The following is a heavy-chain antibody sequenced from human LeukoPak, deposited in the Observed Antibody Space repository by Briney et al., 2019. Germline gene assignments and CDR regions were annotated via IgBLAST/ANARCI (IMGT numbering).Heavy chain of an antibody. D-gene: IGHD3-10*01. CDR1: GYTFIHYY. CDR3: ARDPGGNYFGPGTHFAY. Sequence: GASVKVSCKASGYTFIHYYMHWVRQARGQGLEWIGRIDGETGNTRYAQNFQGRVSMTRDTSTSTVYMELSSLRFEDTAVYYCARDPGGNYFGPGTHFAYWGQGALVTVSS. V-gene: IGHV1-46*01. J-gene: IGHJ4*02. CDR2: IDGETGNT.